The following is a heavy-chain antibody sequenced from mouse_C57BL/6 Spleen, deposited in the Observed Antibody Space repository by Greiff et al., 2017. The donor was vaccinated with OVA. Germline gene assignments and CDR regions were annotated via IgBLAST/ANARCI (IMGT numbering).Heavy chain of an antibody. CDR3: ARRSFDY. J-gene: IGHJ2*02. V-gene: IGHV1-61*01. Sequence: QVQLQQPGAELVRPGSSVKLSCKASGYTFTSYCMDWVKQRPGQGLEWIGNIYPSDSETHYNPKFKDKATLTVDKSSSTAYMQLSSLTSADSSVYYCARRSFDYWGQGTSLTVSS. CDR2: IYPSDSET. CDR1: GYTFTSYC.